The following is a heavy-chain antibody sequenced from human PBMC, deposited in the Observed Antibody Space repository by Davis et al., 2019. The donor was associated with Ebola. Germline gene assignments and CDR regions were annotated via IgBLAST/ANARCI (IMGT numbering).Heavy chain of an antibody. J-gene: IGHJ4*02. D-gene: IGHD1/OR15-1a*01. CDR3: ARRTTAGRIYDY. CDR2: INHSGST. CDR1: GGSISSYY. V-gene: IGHV4-34*01. Sequence: GSLRLSCTVSGGSISSYYWSWIRQPPGKGLEWIGEINHSGSTNYNPSLKSRVTISVDTSKNQFSLKLSSVTAADTAVYYCARRTTAGRIYDYWGQGTLVTVSS.